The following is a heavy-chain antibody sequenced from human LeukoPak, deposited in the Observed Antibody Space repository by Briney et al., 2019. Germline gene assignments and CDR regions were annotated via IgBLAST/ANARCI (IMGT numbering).Heavy chain of an antibody. V-gene: IGHV4-34*01. CDR2: INHSGST. CDR3: ARGPALYSGSYFPFDY. CDR1: GGSFSGYY. J-gene: IGHJ4*02. D-gene: IGHD1-26*01. Sequence: SETLSLTCAVYGGSFSGYYWSWIRRPPGKGLEWIGEINHSGSTNYNPSLKSRVTISVDTSKNQFSLKLSSVTAADTAVYYCARGPALYSGSYFPFDYWGQGTLVTVSS.